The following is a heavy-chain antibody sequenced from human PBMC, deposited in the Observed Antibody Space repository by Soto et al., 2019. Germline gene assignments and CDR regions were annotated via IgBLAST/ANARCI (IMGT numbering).Heavy chain of an antibody. Sequence: EVQLLESGGGLVQPGGSLRLSCAASGFTFSSYAMSWVRQAPGKGLEWVSAISGSGGSTYYADCVKGRFTISRDNSKNTLYLQMNSLRAEDTAVYYCAKGRGSEYYFDYWGQGTLVTVSS. CDR1: GFTFSSYA. J-gene: IGHJ4*02. D-gene: IGHD3-16*01. V-gene: IGHV3-23*01. CDR3: AKGRGSEYYFDY. CDR2: ISGSGGST.